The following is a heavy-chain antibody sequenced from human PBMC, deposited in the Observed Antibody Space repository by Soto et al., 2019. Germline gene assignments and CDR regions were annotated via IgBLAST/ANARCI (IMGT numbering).Heavy chain of an antibody. J-gene: IGHJ4*02. V-gene: IGHV1-2*02. CDR3: ARESQSSSGYYNY. CDR1: GYTFTGYY. D-gene: IGHD3-22*01. CDR2: INPNSGGT. Sequence: ASVKVSCKASGYTFTGYYMHWVRQAPGQGLEWMGWINPNSGGTNYAQKFQGRVTMTRDTSISTAYMELSRLRSDDTAAYYCARESQSSSGYYNYWGQGTLVTVSS.